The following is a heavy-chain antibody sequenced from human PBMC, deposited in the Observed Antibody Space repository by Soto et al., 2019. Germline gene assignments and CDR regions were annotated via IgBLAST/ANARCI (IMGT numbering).Heavy chain of an antibody. D-gene: IGHD5-18*01. CDR3: ARSGYGYDPNPLLY. Sequence: SETLSLTCAVYGESFSGHIWTWIRQTPGKGLQWIGQINHSGSASYNPSLKSRVTISVHTSNSQFSLELSSVTAADTAVYYCARSGYGYDPNPLLYWGQGTLVTVSS. J-gene: IGHJ4*01. CDR2: INHSGSA. V-gene: IGHV4-34*01. CDR1: GESFSGHI.